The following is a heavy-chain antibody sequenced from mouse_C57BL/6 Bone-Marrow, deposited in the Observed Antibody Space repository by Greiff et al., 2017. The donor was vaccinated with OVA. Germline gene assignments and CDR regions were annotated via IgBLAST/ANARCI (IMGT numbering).Heavy chain of an antibody. J-gene: IGHJ1*03. CDR1: GFTFSDFY. CDR3: ARDDYYWYFDV. V-gene: IGHV7-1*01. Sequence: EVMLVDSGGGLVQSGRSLRLSCAPSGFTFSDFYMEWVRQAPGKGLEWIAASRNKANDYTTEYSASVKGRFIVSRDTSQSILYLQMNALRAEDTASYYCARDDYYWYFDVWGTGTTVTVSS. CDR2: SRNKANDYTT.